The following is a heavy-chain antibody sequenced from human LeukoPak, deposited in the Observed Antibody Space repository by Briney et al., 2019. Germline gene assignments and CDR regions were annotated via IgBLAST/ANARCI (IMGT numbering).Heavy chain of an antibody. Sequence: GGSLRLSCVASGFTFSDYNMHWVRQVPGKGLEWISYISRSGATIYYADSVRGRFTISRDNAKISVYLQMNSLRAEDTAVYYCASTRRGSSWTTDAFDIWGQGTMVTVSS. J-gene: IGHJ3*02. D-gene: IGHD6-13*01. CDR3: ASTRRGSSWTTDAFDI. CDR2: ISRSGATI. CDR1: GFTFSDYN. V-gene: IGHV3-48*01.